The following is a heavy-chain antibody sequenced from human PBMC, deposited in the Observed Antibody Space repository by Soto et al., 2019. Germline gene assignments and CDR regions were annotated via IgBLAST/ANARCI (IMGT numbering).Heavy chain of an antibody. V-gene: IGHV3-23*01. CDR2: ITGGGDST. CDR1: GFTFNIYA. CDR3: AKLSPYSGSSYRDD. D-gene: IGHD1-26*01. Sequence: EVQLLESGGGLVQPGGSLRLSCAASGFTFNIYAMSWVRQAPGKGLEWVSAITGGGDSTYYADSLKGRFTISRENSKNMVYLQMSSLRAEGTALYYCAKLSPYSGSSYRDDWGQGTLVTVSS. J-gene: IGHJ4*02.